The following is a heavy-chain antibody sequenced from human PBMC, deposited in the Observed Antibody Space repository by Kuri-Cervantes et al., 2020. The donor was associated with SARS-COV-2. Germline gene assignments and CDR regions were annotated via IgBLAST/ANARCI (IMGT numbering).Heavy chain of an antibody. CDR3: ARVLGIFGVVTSYMDV. V-gene: IGHV1-24*01. CDR1: GYSFTELS. Sequence: ASVKVSCKVSGYSFTELSIHWVRQAPGKGLEWMGGHDTEDDEIIYAQKFQGRVTMTEDESTSTAYMELSSLRSEDTAVYYCARVLGIFGVVTSYMDVWGKGTTVTVSS. D-gene: IGHD3-3*01. J-gene: IGHJ6*03. CDR2: HDTEDDEI.